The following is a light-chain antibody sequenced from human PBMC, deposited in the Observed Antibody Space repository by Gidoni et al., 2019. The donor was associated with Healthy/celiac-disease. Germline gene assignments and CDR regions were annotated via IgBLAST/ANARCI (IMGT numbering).Light chain of an antibody. CDR3: QQYYSYPWL. CDR1: PGISSY. J-gene: IGKJ1*01. CDR2: AAS. Sequence: VGVNTSPSSFSASTGDRVTITCRSIPGISSYLAWYQQKPGKAPKLLIYAASTLQSGFPSMFSRSGSWTDFTLTIRCLPSEDFTTYYCQQYYSYPWLFGPGTKVEIK. V-gene: IGKV1-8*01.